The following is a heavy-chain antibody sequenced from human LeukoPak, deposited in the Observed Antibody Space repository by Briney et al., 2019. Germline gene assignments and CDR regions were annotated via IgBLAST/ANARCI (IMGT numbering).Heavy chain of an antibody. D-gene: IGHD3-10*01. V-gene: IGHV3-23*01. J-gene: IGHJ6*02. CDR3: AKDSGGSGSDYQFYYYFGIDV. CDR1: GFTFSSYA. Sequence: GGSLRLSCAASGFTFSSYAMSWVRQAPGKGLEWVSAISGSGGSTYYADSVKGRFTISRDNSKNTLYLQMNSLRPEDTAVYYCAKDSGGSGSDYQFYYYFGIDVWGQGTTVTVSS. CDR2: ISGSGGST.